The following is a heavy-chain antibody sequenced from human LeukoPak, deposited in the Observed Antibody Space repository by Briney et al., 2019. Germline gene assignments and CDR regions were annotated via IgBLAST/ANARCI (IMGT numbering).Heavy chain of an antibody. CDR1: GGSFSGYY. Sequence: SETLSPTCAVYGGSFSGYYWSWIRQPPGKGLEWIGEINHSGSTNYNPSLKSRVTISVDTSKNQFSLKLSSVTAADTAVYYCARGSSGWYPRRGWFDPWGQGTLVTVSS. CDR2: INHSGST. V-gene: IGHV4-34*01. CDR3: ARGSSGWYPRRGWFDP. J-gene: IGHJ5*02. D-gene: IGHD6-19*01.